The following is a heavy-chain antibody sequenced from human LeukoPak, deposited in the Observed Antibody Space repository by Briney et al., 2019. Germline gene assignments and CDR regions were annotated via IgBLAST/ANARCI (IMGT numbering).Heavy chain of an antibody. CDR1: GFTFDDYG. V-gene: IGHV3-20*04. CDR3: ARVYGRRSSWYYLDY. J-gene: IGHJ4*02. CDR2: INWNGGST. D-gene: IGHD6-13*01. Sequence: GGSLRLSCAASGFTFDDYGMSWVRQAPGKGLEWVSGINWNGGSTGYADSVKGRFTISRDNAKNSLYLQMHRLRAEDTAVYYCARVYGRRSSWYYLDYWGQGTLVTVSS.